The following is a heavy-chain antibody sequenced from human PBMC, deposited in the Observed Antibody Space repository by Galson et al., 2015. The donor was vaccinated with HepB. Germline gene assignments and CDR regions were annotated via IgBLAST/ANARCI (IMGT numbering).Heavy chain of an antibody. CDR1: GGSISSGGYY. CDR2: IYYSGST. Sequence: TLSLTCTVSGGSISSGGYYWTWIRQHPGKGLGWIGYIYYSGSTYYNPSLKRRVTMTVDTSKNQFSLKLSSVTAADTAVYYCARESITMIVVVNGAFDIWGQGTMVTVSS. V-gene: IGHV4-31*03. J-gene: IGHJ3*02. CDR3: ARESITMIVVVNGAFDI. D-gene: IGHD3-22*01.